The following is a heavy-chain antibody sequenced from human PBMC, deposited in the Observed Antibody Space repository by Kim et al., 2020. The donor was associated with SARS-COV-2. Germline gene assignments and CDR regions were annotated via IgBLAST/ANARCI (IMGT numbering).Heavy chain of an antibody. CDR2: INHSGST. CDR1: GGSFSGYY. J-gene: IGHJ6*02. Sequence: SETLSLTCAVYGGSFSGYYWSWIRQPPGKGLEWIGEINHSGSTNYNPSLKSRVTISVDTSKNQFSTKLSHVTAADTAVYYVATSARYSRNYYHAMDGWG. V-gene: IGHV4-34*01. D-gene: IGHD5-18*01. CDR3: ATSARYSRNYYHAMDG.